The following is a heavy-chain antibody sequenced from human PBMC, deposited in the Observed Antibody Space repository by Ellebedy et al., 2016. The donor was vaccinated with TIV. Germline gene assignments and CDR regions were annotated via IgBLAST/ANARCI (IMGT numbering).Heavy chain of an antibody. J-gene: IGHJ3*02. CDR1: GYTFISYA. CDR3: ARDRVGSSGWSSDVFGI. CDR2: INAGNGNT. V-gene: IGHV1-3*01. D-gene: IGHD6-19*01. Sequence: ASVKVSCKASGYTFISYAMHWVRQAPGQRLEWMGWINAGNGNTKYSQKFQGRVTITRDTSASTAYMEVGSLRSEDTAVYYCARDRVGSSGWSSDVFGIWGQGTMVTVSS.